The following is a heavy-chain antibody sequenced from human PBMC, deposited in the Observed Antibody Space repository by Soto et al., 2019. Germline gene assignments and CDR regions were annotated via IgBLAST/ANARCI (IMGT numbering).Heavy chain of an antibody. J-gene: IGHJ4*02. CDR2: LDAGDTT. D-gene: IGHD6-13*01. Sequence: EVQLLESGGNLVPPGGSLRLSCAASGFTFSRHAMSWVRQAPGEGLEWVSTLDAGDTTYYADSVKGRFTISRDNARNTLSLQMNSLRVEDTAVYYCAKDPRAYSTHMGYFSDHWGQGTLVTVSS. V-gene: IGHV3-23*01. CDR1: GFTFSRHA. CDR3: AKDPRAYSTHMGYFSDH.